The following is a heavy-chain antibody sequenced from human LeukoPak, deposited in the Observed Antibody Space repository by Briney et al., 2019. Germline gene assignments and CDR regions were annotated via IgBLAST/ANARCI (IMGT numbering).Heavy chain of an antibody. J-gene: IGHJ4*02. D-gene: IGHD6-13*01. Sequence: SETLSLTCAVYGGSFSGYYWGWIRQPPGKGLERIGEINHSGSTNYNPSLKSRVTISVDTSKNQFSLKLSSVTAADTAVYYCASGRAAAGVSGADYWGQGTLVTVSS. CDR1: GGSFSGYY. CDR3: ASGRAAAGVSGADY. CDR2: INHSGST. V-gene: IGHV4-34*01.